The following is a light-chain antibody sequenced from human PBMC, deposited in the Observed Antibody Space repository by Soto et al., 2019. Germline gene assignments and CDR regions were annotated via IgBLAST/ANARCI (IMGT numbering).Light chain of an antibody. J-gene: IGKJ1*01. Sequence: IALTQSPATLSLSPGEGATLSCRASQSVRSNLAWYQQKPGQAPRLLIFGASTRATGLPARFSGGGSGTEFTLTISSLQSEDLAVYYCQQYQNWPWTFGQGTKVEIK. V-gene: IGKV3-15*01. CDR2: GAS. CDR1: QSVRSN. CDR3: QQYQNWPWT.